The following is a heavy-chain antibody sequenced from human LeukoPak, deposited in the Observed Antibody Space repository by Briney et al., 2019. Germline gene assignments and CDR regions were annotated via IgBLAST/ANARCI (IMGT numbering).Heavy chain of an antibody. V-gene: IGHV1-18*01. CDR1: GYTFTSYD. CDR3: ARGDWFDP. CDR2: VSGYNGNT. J-gene: IGHJ5*02. D-gene: IGHD2-21*01. Sequence: ASVKVSCKASGYTFTSYDINWVRQAPGQGLEWMGWVSGYNGNTNYAQKFEGRVAMTTDTSSSTAYMELRSLRSDDTAIYYCARGDWFDPWGQGILVTVSS.